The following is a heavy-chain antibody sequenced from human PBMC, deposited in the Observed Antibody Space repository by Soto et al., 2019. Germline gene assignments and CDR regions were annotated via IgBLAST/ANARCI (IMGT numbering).Heavy chain of an antibody. D-gene: IGHD3-3*01. J-gene: IGHJ5*02. CDR2: INHTGGT. Sequence: KPSETLSLTCAVYGGSVNGYYWNWIRQPPGKGLEWIGDINHTGGTHYNPSRKSRVTMSVDTSKNQFSLRLSSVTAADTAIYYCATRITVFGLLIPPFDPWGQGTQVTVSS. CDR3: ATRITVFGLLIPPFDP. CDR1: GGSVNGYY. V-gene: IGHV4-34*01.